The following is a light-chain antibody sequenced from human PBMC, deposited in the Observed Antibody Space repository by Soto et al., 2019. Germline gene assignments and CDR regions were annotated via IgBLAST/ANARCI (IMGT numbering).Light chain of an antibody. V-gene: IGKV3-11*01. CDR1: QSVSSY. CDR2: DAS. Sequence: EIVLTQSPATLSLSPGERATLSCRASQSVSSYLAWYQQKPGQATRLIIYDASNRATGIPARFSGSGSGTDFTLTISRLEPEDFAFYYCQQYNNWPPFTFGGGTKVDIK. CDR3: QQYNNWPPFT. J-gene: IGKJ4*01.